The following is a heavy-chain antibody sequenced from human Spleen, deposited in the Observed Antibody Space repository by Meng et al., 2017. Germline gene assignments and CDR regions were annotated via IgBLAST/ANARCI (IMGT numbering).Heavy chain of an antibody. CDR1: GYTFANYP. CDR3: AREEDYWNYFDN. V-gene: IGHV1-3*01. Sequence: QVQFVQSGAEVKKPGASVKVSCKASGYTFANYPVHWVRQAPGQRLEWMGWINAGKGNIKYSQKFQGRITITGATYATTVYMELTGLTSEDTAVYFCAREEDYWNYFDNWGQGTLVTVSS. D-gene: IGHD1-1*01. CDR2: INAGKGNI. J-gene: IGHJ4*02.